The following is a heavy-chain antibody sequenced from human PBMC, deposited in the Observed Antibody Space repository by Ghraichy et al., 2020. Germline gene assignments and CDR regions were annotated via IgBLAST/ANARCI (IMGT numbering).Heavy chain of an antibody. J-gene: IGHJ6*02. CDR3: ARGSRVVRFYYYDGMDV. CDR2: ITSSSRTK. Sequence: LSLTCVASGFTLSSYSMNWVRQAPGKGLEWVSYITSSSRTKSYADSVKGRFTISRDNAQNSLYLQMNNLRDEDTAIYYCARGSRVVRFYYYDGMDVWGQGTTVTVSS. D-gene: IGHD4-23*01. V-gene: IGHV3-48*02. CDR1: GFTLSSYS.